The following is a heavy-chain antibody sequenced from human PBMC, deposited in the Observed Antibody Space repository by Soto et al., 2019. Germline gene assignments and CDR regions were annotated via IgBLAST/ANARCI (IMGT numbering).Heavy chain of an antibody. V-gene: IGHV4-30-2*01. CDR1: GGSISSGGYS. CDR2: IYHGGST. D-gene: IGHD6-19*01. CDR3: ARAGGLGAVAADY. J-gene: IGHJ4*02. Sequence: QLQLQESGTGLVKPSQNLSLTWAVPGGSISSGGYSWNWIRQPPGKGLELIGYIYHGGSTYHNQPLRSRVRISVDSSKNQFTLNLSSVTAADTAVYYCARAGGLGAVAADYWGQGTLVTVSS.